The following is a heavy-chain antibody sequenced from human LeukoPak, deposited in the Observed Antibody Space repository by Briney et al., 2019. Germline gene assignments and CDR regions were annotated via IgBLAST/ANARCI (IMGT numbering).Heavy chain of an antibody. D-gene: IGHD3-16*01. CDR2: ISPYNYNT. V-gene: IGHV1-18*01. J-gene: IGHJ4*02. Sequence: GASVKVSCKPSGDNYLNYGISWVRQAPGQGLEWMGWISPYNYNTNYAQKFQGRVTITTDTATNTAYMDLTSLTSDDTAVYYCARDPLGLGIDYWGQGTLVIVSS. CDR3: ARDPLGLGIDY. CDR1: GDNYLNYG.